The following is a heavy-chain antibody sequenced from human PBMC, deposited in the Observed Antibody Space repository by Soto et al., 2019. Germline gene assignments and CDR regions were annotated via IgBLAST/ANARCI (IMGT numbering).Heavy chain of an antibody. D-gene: IGHD6-19*01. CDR3: ARASGYSSGWDDYYYYYGMDV. CDR1: GFTFSSYS. V-gene: IGHV3-48*02. J-gene: IGHJ6*02. Sequence: GGSLRLSCAASGFTFSSYSMNWVRQAPGKGLEWVSYISSSSSTIYYADSVKGRFTISRDNAKNSLYLQMNSLRDEDTAVYYCARASGYSSGWDDYYYYYGMDVWGQGTTVTVSS. CDR2: ISSSSSTI.